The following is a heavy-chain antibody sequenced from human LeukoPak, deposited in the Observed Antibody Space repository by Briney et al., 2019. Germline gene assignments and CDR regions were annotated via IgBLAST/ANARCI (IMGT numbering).Heavy chain of an antibody. Sequence: GGSLRLSCAASGFTFSSYAMHWVRQAPGKGLEWVALISYVGNNEYHADSVKGRFTISRDNSKNTLYLQMNSLRAEDTAVYYCVRGRYYYDSSGYLDYWGQGTLVTVSS. CDR1: GFTFSSYA. V-gene: IGHV3-30-3*01. CDR3: VRGRYYYDSSGYLDY. CDR2: ISYVGNNE. D-gene: IGHD3-22*01. J-gene: IGHJ4*02.